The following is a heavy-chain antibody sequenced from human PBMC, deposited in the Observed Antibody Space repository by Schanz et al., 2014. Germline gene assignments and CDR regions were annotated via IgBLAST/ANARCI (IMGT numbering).Heavy chain of an antibody. D-gene: IGHD3-9*01. V-gene: IGHV3-23*04. CDR3: AKHVRSLTGNDY. CDR2: IGGSGDST. Sequence: EVQLVESGGGLAQPGGSLRLSCAASGITFSGYSMNWVRQAPGKGLEWVSGIGGSGDSTHYADSVKGRFIISRDNSKNTLYLQVNSLRAEDTAVYYCAKHVRSLTGNDYWGQGTLVNVSS. CDR1: GITFSGYS. J-gene: IGHJ4*02.